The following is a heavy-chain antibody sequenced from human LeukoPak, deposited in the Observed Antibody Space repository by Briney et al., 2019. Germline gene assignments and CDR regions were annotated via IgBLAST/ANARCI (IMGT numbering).Heavy chain of an antibody. CDR1: GFTFSSYS. J-gene: IGHJ3*02. V-gene: IGHV3-21*04. CDR2: ISSSSSYI. CDR3: AKAHSGSPRGAFDI. Sequence: GGSLRLSCAASGFTFSSYSMNWVRQAPGKGLEWVSSISSSSSYIYYADSVKGRFTISRDNSKNTLYLQMNSLRAEDTAVYYCAKAHSGSPRGAFDIWGQGTMVTVSS. D-gene: IGHD1-26*01.